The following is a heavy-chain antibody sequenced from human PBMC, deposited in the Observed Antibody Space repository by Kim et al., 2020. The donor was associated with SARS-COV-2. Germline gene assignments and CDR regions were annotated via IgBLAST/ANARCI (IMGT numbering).Heavy chain of an antibody. J-gene: IGHJ6*02. D-gene: IGHD3-9*01. CDR3: AAAPRLVIATFYGMDV. V-gene: IGHV1-69*01. Sequence: KVQGRVTLTADESTSTAYMELSSLRSEDTAVYYCAAAPRLVIATFYGMDVWGQGTTVTVSS.